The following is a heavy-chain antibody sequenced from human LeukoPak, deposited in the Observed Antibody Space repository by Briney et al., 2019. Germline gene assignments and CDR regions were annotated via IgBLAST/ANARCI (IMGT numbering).Heavy chain of an antibody. CDR2: IRSKAYGGTT. CDR3: TRAPEQWLVLYYMDV. Sequence: GGSLRLSCTASGFTFGDYAMSWFRKAPGKGLEWVGFIRSKAYGGTTEYAASVKGRFTISRDDSKSIAYLQMNSLKTEDTAVYYCTRAPEQWLVLYYMDVWGKGTTVTVSS. D-gene: IGHD6-19*01. V-gene: IGHV3-49*03. CDR1: GFTFGDYA. J-gene: IGHJ6*03.